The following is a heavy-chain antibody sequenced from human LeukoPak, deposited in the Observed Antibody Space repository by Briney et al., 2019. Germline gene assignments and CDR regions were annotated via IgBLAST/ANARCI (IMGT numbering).Heavy chain of an antibody. CDR1: GYSISSGYY. V-gene: IGHV4-38-2*02. Sequence: SETLCLTCTVSGYSISSGYYWGWIRQPPGKGLEWIGSIYHSGSTYYNPSLKSRVTISVDTSKNQFSLKLSSVTAADTAVYYCARDLVAAAGIFPHLRGQGTLVTVSS. D-gene: IGHD6-13*01. CDR3: ARDLVAAAGIFPHL. CDR2: IYHSGST. J-gene: IGHJ4*02.